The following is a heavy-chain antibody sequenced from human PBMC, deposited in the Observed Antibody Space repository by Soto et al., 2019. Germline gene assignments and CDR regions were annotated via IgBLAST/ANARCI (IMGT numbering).Heavy chain of an antibody. Sequence: SCKASGYTFTSYGMHWVRQAPGKGLEWVAVISYDGSNKYYADSVKGRFTISRDNSKNTLYLQMNSLRAEDTAVYYCAKDRATVNYYFDYWGQGTLVTVSS. V-gene: IGHV3-30*18. CDR3: AKDRATVNYYFDY. CDR1: GYTFTSYG. J-gene: IGHJ4*02. CDR2: ISYDGSNK. D-gene: IGHD4-17*01.